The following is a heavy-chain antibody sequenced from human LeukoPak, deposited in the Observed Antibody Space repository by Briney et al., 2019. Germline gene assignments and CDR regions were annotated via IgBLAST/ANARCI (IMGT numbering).Heavy chain of an antibody. J-gene: IGHJ3*02. CDR1: TFTFSTYW. CDR3: AREDVDIAVAASGAFDI. V-gene: IGHV3-74*01. CDR2: IISDGSTT. D-gene: IGHD6-19*01. Sequence: GGSLRLSCAASTFTFSTYWMHWVRHAPGKGLVWVSRIISDGSTTSYADSVKGRFTISRDNAKNTLYLQMNSLRAEDTAVYYCAREDVDIAVAASGAFDIWGQGTMVTVSS.